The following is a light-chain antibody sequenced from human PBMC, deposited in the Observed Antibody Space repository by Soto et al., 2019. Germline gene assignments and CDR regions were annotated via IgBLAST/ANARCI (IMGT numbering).Light chain of an antibody. Sequence: EIVLTQSPGTLSLSPGERATLSCRASQSVRNNYLAWYQQQPGQAPRLLIYSTSTRDTGIPDRFSGSGSGTDFTLTISRLEPEDFAVYYCQQYGSSYTFGPGTKVEIK. J-gene: IGKJ3*01. CDR3: QQYGSSYT. CDR1: QSVRNNY. CDR2: STS. V-gene: IGKV3-20*01.